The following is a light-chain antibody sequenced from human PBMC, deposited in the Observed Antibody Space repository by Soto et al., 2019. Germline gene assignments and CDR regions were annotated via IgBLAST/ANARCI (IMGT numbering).Light chain of an antibody. CDR1: QSVLKSSNNKNC. V-gene: IGKV4-1*01. J-gene: IGKJ3*01. Sequence: DIVMTQSPDSLAVSLGERATINCTSSQSVLKSSNNKNCLAWYHQKPGQPPKLLIYWASTRESGVPERCSSSGSGTDFPLTISSLQAEDVEVYSCHQYYSSPRPCGPGTKVDIK. CDR3: HQYYSSPRP. CDR2: WAS.